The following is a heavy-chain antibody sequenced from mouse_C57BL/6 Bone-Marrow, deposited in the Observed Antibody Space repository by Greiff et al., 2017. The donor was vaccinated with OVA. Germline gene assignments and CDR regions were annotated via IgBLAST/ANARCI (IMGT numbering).Heavy chain of an antibody. CDR3: ARPYYYGSSPFAY. Sequence: QVTLKVSGPGILQPSQTLSLTCSFSGFSLSTFGMGVGWLRQPSGKGLEWLAHIWWDDDKYYHPALKSRLTISKDTSNNQVFLKISNVDTADTATYYWARPYYYGSSPFAYWGQGTLVTVSA. J-gene: IGHJ3*01. CDR1: GFSLSTFGMG. CDR2: IWWDDDK. D-gene: IGHD1-1*01. V-gene: IGHV8-8*01.